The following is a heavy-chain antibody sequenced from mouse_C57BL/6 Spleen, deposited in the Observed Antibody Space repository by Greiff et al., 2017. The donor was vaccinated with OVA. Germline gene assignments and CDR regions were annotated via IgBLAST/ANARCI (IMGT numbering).Heavy chain of an antibody. D-gene: IGHD1-1*01. CDR1: GYTFTDYN. Sequence: EVQLQQSGPELVKPGASVKIPCKASGYTFTDYNMDWVKQSHGKSLEWIGDINPNNGGTIYNQKFKGKATLTVDKSSSTAYMELRSLTSEDTAVYYCARGGYYYGSSYWYFDVWGTGTTVTVSS. CDR3: ARGGYYYGSSYWYFDV. CDR2: INPNNGGT. V-gene: IGHV1-18*01. J-gene: IGHJ1*03.